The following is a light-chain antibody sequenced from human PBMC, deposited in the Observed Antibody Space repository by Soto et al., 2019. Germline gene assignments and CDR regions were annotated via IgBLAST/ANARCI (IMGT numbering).Light chain of an antibody. J-gene: IGKJ1*01. CDR1: QAIRND. CDR2: AAS. CDR3: LQQNSYPPT. Sequence: DIQMTQSPSSLSASVGERVTITCRASQAIRNDLSWYQQKPGKAPKLLIYAASSLQSGVPSRFSGSGSGTEFTLTISSLQPDDFATYYCLQQNSYPPTFGQGTKVEIK. V-gene: IGKV1-17*01.